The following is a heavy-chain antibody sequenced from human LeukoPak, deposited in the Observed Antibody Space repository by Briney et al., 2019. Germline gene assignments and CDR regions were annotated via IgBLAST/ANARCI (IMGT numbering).Heavy chain of an antibody. CDR2: IYYSGST. D-gene: IGHD4-17*01. CDR1: GGSISSSSYY. V-gene: IGHV4-39*07. CDR3: AREAYGDYTWFDP. J-gene: IGHJ5*02. Sequence: SETLSLTCTVSGGSISSSSYYWGWIRQPPGKGLEWIGSIYYSGSTYYNPSLKSRVTMSVDTSKNQFSLKLSSVTAADTAVYYCAREAYGDYTWFDPWGQGTLVTVSS.